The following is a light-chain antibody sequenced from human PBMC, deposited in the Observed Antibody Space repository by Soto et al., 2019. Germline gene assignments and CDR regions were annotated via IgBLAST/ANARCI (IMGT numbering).Light chain of an antibody. J-gene: IGLJ1*01. V-gene: IGLV1-47*01. CDR1: SSNIGSNY. Sequence: QCVLTQPPSASGTPGQRVTIFCSGSSSNIGSNYVYWYQQLPGTAPKLLIYRNNQRPSGVPDRFSGSKSGASASLAISGLRSEDEADYYCAAWDDSLSVNYVFGTGTKVTVL. CDR3: AAWDDSLSVNYV. CDR2: RNN.